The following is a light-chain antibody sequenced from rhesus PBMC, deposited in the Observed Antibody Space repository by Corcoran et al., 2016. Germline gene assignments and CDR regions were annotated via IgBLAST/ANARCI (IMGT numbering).Light chain of an antibody. CDR2: KVS. V-gene: IGKV2-64*01. CDR3: GQGTHWPFT. CDR1: QSLAHSNGNTS. Sequence: DVVMTQSPLSLPITPGLPASFSCRFRQSLAHSNGNTSLSWYQQKPGQSPMLLIYKVSNRNSGVPDRFRGSGTGTDFTLKINRVEAEDVGIYYGGQGTHWPFTFGPGTKLDIK. J-gene: IGKJ3*01.